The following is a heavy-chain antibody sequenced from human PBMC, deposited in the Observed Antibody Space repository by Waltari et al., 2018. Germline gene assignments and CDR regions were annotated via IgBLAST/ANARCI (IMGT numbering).Heavy chain of an antibody. D-gene: IGHD2-21*01. Sequence: QVQLQESGPGLVKPSETLSLTCTVPGGSISSHYWSWIQQPPGKGLDWIGYLYSSGSTIYNPSLNSRVTRSVDTSKNQVSLKLSSVTAADTAVYDGARVRRYSDAFDIWGQGTMVTVSS. CDR3: ARVRRYSDAFDI. CDR2: LYSSGST. V-gene: IGHV4-59*11. CDR1: GGSISSHY. J-gene: IGHJ3*02.